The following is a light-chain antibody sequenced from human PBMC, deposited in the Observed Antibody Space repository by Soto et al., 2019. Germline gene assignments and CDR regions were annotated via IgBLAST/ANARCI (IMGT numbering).Light chain of an antibody. CDR2: EGS. J-gene: IGLJ1*01. CDR3: CSYAGSSTFWYV. CDR1: SSDVGSYNL. V-gene: IGLV2-23*03. Sequence: QSVLTQPASVSGSPGQSITISCTGTSSDVGSYNLVSWYQQHPGKAPKLMIYEGSTRPSGVSNCFSGSKSGNTASLTLSGLQADVEADYYCCSYAGSSTFWYVYGTGTKVTVL.